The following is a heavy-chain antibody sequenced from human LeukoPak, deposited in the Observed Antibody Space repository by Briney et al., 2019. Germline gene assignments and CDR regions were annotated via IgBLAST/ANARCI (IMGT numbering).Heavy chain of an antibody. J-gene: IGHJ3*02. D-gene: IGHD4-17*01. CDR3: ARDVIYGGISRDAFDI. CDR1: GGSISSGGYY. Sequence: PSETLSLTCTVSGGSISSGGYYWSWIRQHPGKGLEWIGYIYYSGSTYYNPSLKSRVTISVDTSKNQFSLKLSSVTAADTAVYYCARDVIYGGISRDAFDIWGQGSMVTVSS. V-gene: IGHV4-31*03. CDR2: IYYSGST.